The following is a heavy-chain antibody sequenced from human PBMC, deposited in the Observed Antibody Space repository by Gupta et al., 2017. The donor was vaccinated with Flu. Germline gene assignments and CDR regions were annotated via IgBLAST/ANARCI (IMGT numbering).Heavy chain of an antibody. Sequence: PGKGLEWIGSIYYTEDTYYSPSLESRVTISLGTSKNQFSLKLFSVTAADTAVYYCATGRAVAGHYYYYYMDVWGKGTTVTVSS. CDR2: IYYTEDT. V-gene: IGHV4-39*01. D-gene: IGHD6-19*01. J-gene: IGHJ6*03. CDR3: ATGRAVAGHYYYYYMDV.